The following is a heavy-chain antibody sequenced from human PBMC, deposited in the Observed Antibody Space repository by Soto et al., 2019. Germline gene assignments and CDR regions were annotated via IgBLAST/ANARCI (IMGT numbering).Heavy chain of an antibody. D-gene: IGHD3-22*01. J-gene: IGHJ3*02. CDR2: IIPIFGTA. Sequence: SVKVSCKASGGTFSSYAISWVRQAPGQGREWMGGIIPIFGTANYAQKFQGRVTITADESTSTAYMELSSLRSEDTAVYYCARVIGYYDSSGYYYDAFDIWGQGXMVTVSS. V-gene: IGHV1-69*13. CDR3: ARVIGYYDSSGYYYDAFDI. CDR1: GGTFSSYA.